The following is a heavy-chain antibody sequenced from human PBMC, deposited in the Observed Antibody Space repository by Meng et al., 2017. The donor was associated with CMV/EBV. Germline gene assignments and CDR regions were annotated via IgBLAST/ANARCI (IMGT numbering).Heavy chain of an antibody. V-gene: IGHV4-61*02. Sequence: ESGPVMGKPSQTLSLPCMVSGGSISSGSSSWSWIRQPAGKGLEWIGRIYTSGSTNYNPSLKSRVTISVDTSKNQFSLKLSSVTAADTAVYYCAREAFKVLFFPFDPWGQGTLVTVSS. CDR2: IYTSGST. CDR1: GGSISSGSSS. D-gene: IGHD1-1*01. CDR3: AREAFKVLFFPFDP. J-gene: IGHJ5*02.